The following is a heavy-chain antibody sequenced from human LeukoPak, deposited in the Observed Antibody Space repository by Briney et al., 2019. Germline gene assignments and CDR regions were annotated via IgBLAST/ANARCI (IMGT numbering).Heavy chain of an antibody. Sequence: PSETLSLTCAVSGGPLSTYYWSWIRQPPGKGLEWIGEITHHGRTNHNPSLTSRVTISADTSNNQFSLKLSSVTAADSAVYYCAPIYGDYSDFDSWGQGTLVTVSS. CDR3: APIYGDYSDFDS. V-gene: IGHV4-34*01. J-gene: IGHJ4*02. D-gene: IGHD4-17*01. CDR1: GGPLSTYY. CDR2: ITHHGRT.